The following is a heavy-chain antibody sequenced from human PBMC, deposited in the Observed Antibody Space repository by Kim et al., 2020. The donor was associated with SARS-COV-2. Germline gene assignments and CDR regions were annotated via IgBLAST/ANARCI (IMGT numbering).Heavy chain of an antibody. CDR3: AKDRPGGSITMVRGVTDY. Sequence: GGSLRLSCAASGFTFSSYAMSWVRQAPGKGLEWVSAISGSGGSTYYADSVKGRFTISRDNSKNTLYLQMNSLRAEDTAVYYCAKDRPGGSITMVRGVTDYWGQGTLVTVSS. J-gene: IGHJ4*02. V-gene: IGHV3-23*01. CDR1: GFTFSSYA. D-gene: IGHD3-10*01. CDR2: ISGSGGST.